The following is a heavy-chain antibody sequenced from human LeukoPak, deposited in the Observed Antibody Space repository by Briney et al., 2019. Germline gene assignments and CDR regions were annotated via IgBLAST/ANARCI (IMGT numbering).Heavy chain of an antibody. CDR2: INHSGST. Sequence: SETLSLTCAVYGGSFSGYYWGWIRQPPGKGPEWIGEINHSGSTNYNPSLKSRVTISVDSSKNQFSLKLSSVSAADTAVYYCARSMFLDYYGMDVWGQGTTVTVSS. J-gene: IGHJ6*02. D-gene: IGHD3-3*01. CDR1: GGSFSGYY. CDR3: ARSMFLDYYGMDV. V-gene: IGHV4-34*01.